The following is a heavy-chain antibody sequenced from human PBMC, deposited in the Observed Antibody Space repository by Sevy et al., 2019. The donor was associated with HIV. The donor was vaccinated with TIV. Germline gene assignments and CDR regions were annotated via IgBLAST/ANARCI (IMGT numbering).Heavy chain of an antibody. CDR3: ARDFYGSGSYSNWFDP. D-gene: IGHD3-10*01. Sequence: GGSLRLSCAASGFTFSDYNMSWIRQAPGKGLEWVSYISSSGSTIYYADSVKGRFTISRDNAKNSLYLQMNSLRAEDTAVYYCARDFYGSGSYSNWFDPWGQGTLVTVSS. CDR1: GFTFSDYN. V-gene: IGHV3-11*01. CDR2: ISSSGSTI. J-gene: IGHJ5*02.